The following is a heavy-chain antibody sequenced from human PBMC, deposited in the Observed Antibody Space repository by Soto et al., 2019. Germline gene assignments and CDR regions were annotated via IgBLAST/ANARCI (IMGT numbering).Heavy chain of an antibody. CDR2: TYYRSKWYN. D-gene: IGHD2-15*01. CDR3: ARGPVVVVAATSSGWYYYYYYMDV. CDR1: GDSVSSNSAA. Sequence: SQTLSLTCAISGDSVSSNSAAWNWIRQSPSRGLEWLGRTYYRSKWYNDYAVSVKSRITINPDTSKNQFSLQLNSVTPEDTAVYYCARGPVVVVAATSSGWYYYYYYMDVWGKGTTVTVSS. J-gene: IGHJ6*03. V-gene: IGHV6-1*01.